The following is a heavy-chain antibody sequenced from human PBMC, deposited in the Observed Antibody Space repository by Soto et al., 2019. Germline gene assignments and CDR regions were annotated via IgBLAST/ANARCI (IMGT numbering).Heavy chain of an antibody. D-gene: IGHD6-19*01. J-gene: IGHJ4*02. CDR1: GGSISSGGYS. CDR2: IYHSGST. CDR3: ARAGGLGAVAVDY. V-gene: IGHV4-30-2*01. Sequence: QLQLQESGSGLVKPSQTLSLTCAVSGGSISSGGYSWSWIRQPPRKGLEWIGYIYHSGSTYYNPSLKSRVTISVDRSKNQFSLKLSSVTAADTAVYYCARAGGLGAVAVDYWCKGTLVTVSS.